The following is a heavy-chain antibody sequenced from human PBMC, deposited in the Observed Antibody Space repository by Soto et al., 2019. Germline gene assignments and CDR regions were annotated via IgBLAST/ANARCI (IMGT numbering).Heavy chain of an antibody. J-gene: IGHJ4*02. D-gene: IGHD6-25*01. CDR2: IHPDGTT. V-gene: IGHV3-66*01. Sequence: EVQLEESGGGLVQPGESLRLSCAVSEFTVNNNFMSWVRQAPGKGLEWVSIIHPDGTTRYADSVKGRFTISRDNSRNTVYLQMNRLRVEDTAVYYCAAGRGYLIDHWGQGTLVTVSS. CDR1: EFTVNNNF. CDR3: AAGRGYLIDH.